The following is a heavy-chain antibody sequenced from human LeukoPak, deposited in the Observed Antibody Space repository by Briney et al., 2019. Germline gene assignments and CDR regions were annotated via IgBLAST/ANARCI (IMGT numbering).Heavy chain of an antibody. CDR1: GFTFSSCG. CDR2: ISYDGSNK. Sequence: ETGGSLRLSCVASGFTFSSCGMHWVRQAPGKGLEWVAVISYDGSNKYYADSVKGRFTVSRDDSRNTVFLQMDSLRAEDTAVYYCAKDRSKTWSFDHWGQGTLVTVSS. V-gene: IGHV3-30*18. D-gene: IGHD2-2*01. J-gene: IGHJ4*02. CDR3: AKDRSKTWSFDH.